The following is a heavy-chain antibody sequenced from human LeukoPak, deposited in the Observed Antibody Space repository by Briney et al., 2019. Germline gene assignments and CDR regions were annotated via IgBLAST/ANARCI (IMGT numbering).Heavy chain of an antibody. CDR2: ISSGSKYI. Sequence: PGGSLRLSCADSGFTFSSYSMNWVRQAPGKGLEWVSSISSGSKYIYNADSVKGRFTISRDNAKNSLYLQMNSLRAEDTAVYYCAREYGSGSYYYYYYYGMDVWGQGTTVTVSS. J-gene: IGHJ6*02. D-gene: IGHD3-10*01. CDR3: AREYGSGSYYYYYYYGMDV. CDR1: GFTFSSYS. V-gene: IGHV3-21*01.